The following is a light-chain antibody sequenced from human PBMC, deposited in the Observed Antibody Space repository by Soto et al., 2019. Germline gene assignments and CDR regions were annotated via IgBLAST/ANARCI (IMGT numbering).Light chain of an antibody. CDR2: SVS. V-gene: IGKV3-20*01. CDR3: QQYGVSPRT. J-gene: IGKJ1*01. Sequence: IRITESTSTLCVTPGDEAPLSCWAPHPIRGHVAWYQQQLGQAPRLLIYSVSSRATGIPDRFSGSGSGTDLTLTISRLEPEDFAVYYCQQYGVSPRTFGQGTKVDIK. CDR1: HPIRGH.